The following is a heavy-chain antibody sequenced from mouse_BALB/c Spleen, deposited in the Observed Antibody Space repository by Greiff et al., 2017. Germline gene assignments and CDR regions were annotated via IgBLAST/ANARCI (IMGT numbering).Heavy chain of an antibody. CDR2: IDPANGNT. V-gene: IGHV14-3*02. CDR3: ARYYDYDAWYFDV. J-gene: IGHJ1*01. D-gene: IGHD2-4*01. CDR1: GFNIKDTY. Sequence: EVQLQQSGAELVKPGASVKLSCTASGFNIKDTYMHWVKQRPEQGLEWIGRIDPANGNTKYDPKFQGKATITADTSSNTAYLQLSSLTSEDTAVYYCARYYDYDAWYFDVWGAGTTVTVSS.